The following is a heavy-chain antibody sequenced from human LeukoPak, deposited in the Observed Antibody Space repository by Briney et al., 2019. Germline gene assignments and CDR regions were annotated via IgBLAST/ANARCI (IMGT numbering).Heavy chain of an antibody. V-gene: IGHV3-21*01. Sequence: PGGSLRLSCAASGFAFSSYTMNWVRQAPGKGLEWVSSISSGGTYIYYADSVKGRFTISRDNAKSSLYLQMNSLRAEDTAVYYCARVSGKWLQYYFDYWGQGTLVTVSS. D-gene: IGHD5-24*01. CDR3: ARVSGKWLQYYFDY. CDR1: GFAFSSYT. J-gene: IGHJ4*02. CDR2: ISSGGTYI.